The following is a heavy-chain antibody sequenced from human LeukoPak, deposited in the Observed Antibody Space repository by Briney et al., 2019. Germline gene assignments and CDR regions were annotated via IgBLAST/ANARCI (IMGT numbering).Heavy chain of an antibody. CDR2: IYYSGST. CDR1: GGSVNSYY. Sequence: PSETLSLTCTVSGGSVNSYYWSWIRQPPGKGLEWIGYIYYSGSTNYNPSLKSRVTISVDTSKNQISLKLSSVTAADTAVYFCARHLSSYGSGGSDPWGQGTLVTVSS. D-gene: IGHD3-10*01. J-gene: IGHJ5*02. CDR3: ARHLSSYGSGGSDP. V-gene: IGHV4-59*08.